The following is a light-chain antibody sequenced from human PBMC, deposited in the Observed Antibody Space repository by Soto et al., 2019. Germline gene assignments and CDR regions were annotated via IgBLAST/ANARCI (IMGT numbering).Light chain of an antibody. CDR2: GGA. CDR3: QQYGGAPFN. CDR1: HNVYINS. J-gene: IGKJ3*01. V-gene: IGKV3-20*01. Sequence: EIVLTQSPGTLLVSPGEIATLSCRASHNVYINSLAWYQQKPCQTHRLLIYGGATRATDVPDRFSGSGSGTDFALTISRLEPEDSAVDDGQQYGGAPFNVGPGT.